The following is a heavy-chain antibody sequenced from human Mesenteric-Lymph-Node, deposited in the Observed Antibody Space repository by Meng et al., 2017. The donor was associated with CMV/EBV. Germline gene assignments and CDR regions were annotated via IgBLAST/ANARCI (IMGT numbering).Heavy chain of an antibody. CDR1: GGSISSYY. CDR2: IYYSGST. CDR3: ARDRKYENYYDSSGPSFYYYGMDV. V-gene: IGHV4-59*01. J-gene: IGHJ6*02. D-gene: IGHD3-22*01. Sequence: SETLSLTCTVSGGSISSYYWSWIRQPPGKGLEWIGYIYYSGSTNYNPSLKSRVTISVDTSKNQFSLKLSSVTAADTAVYYCARDRKYENYYDSSGPSFYYYGMDVWGQGTTVTVSS.